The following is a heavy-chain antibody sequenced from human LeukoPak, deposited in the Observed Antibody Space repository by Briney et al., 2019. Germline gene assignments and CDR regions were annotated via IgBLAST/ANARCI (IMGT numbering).Heavy chain of an antibody. CDR3: PRDSRGMNFYFYMDV. J-gene: IGHJ6*03. Sequence: AGGSLRLSCAASGFTFSSYTMHWVRQAPGKGLEWVAVISYDGSNKYYADSVKGRFTISRDNSKNTLYLQMNSLRAEDTAVYYCPRDSRGMNFYFYMDVWGKGTTVTVSS. CDR2: ISYDGSNK. CDR1: GFTFSSYT. D-gene: IGHD6-13*01. V-gene: IGHV3-30-3*01.